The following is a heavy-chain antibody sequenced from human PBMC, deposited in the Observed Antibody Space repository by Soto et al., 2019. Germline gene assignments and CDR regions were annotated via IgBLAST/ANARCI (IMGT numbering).Heavy chain of an antibody. CDR2: VSGSGGST. V-gene: IGHV3-23*01. CDR3: AKPPDYNWLALLAS. J-gene: IGHJ5*02. D-gene: IGHD1-20*01. Sequence: GGSLRLSCAASGFTFSSYTMSWVRQAPGKGLEWISAVSGSGGSTYYADSVKGRFTISRDNSKDTLYLQMNNLRAEDTAVYYCAKPPDYNWLALLASWSQGTLVTVSA. CDR1: GFTFSSYT.